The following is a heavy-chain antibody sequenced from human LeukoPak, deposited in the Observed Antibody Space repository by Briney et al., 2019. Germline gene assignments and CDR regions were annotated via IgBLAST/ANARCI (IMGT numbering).Heavy chain of an antibody. CDR3: VRTRLSDHIVPADERADDACDL. Sequence: PSETLSLTCTVSGGSISSSRYYWGWIRQPPGKGLEWIGSIHYSGSTYYNPSLKSRVTVSVDTSENQFSLKLSSVAAADTAVYFCVRTRLSDHIVPADERADDACDLWGQGTMVSVPS. CDR2: IHYSGST. D-gene: IGHD2-2*01. CDR1: GGSISSSRYY. J-gene: IGHJ3*01. V-gene: IGHV4-39*07.